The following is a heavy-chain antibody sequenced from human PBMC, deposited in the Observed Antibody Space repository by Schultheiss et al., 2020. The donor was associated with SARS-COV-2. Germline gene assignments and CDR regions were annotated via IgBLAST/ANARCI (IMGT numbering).Heavy chain of an antibody. D-gene: IGHD3-10*01. J-gene: IGHJ6*02. CDR1: GGTFSSYA. Sequence: ASVKVSCKASGGTFSSYAISWVRQAPGQGLEWMGWISAYNGNTNYAQKLQGRVTMTTDTSTSTAYMELRSLRSDDTAVYYCARDRGPLDGRYYYGMDVWGQGTTVTVSS. V-gene: IGHV1-18*01. CDR2: ISAYNGNT. CDR3: ARDRGPLDGRYYYGMDV.